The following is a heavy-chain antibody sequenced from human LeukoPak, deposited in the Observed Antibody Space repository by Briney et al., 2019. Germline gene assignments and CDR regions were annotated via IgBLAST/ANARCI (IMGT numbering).Heavy chain of an antibody. Sequence: PSETLSLTCAVYGGSFSGYYWSWIRQPPGKGLEWIGEINHSGSTNYNPSLKSRVTISVDTSKNQFSLKLSSVTAADTAVYYCARGVNPGAPFDYWGQGTLVTVSS. V-gene: IGHV4-34*01. J-gene: IGHJ4*02. D-gene: IGHD4/OR15-4a*01. CDR3: ARGVNPGAPFDY. CDR2: INHSGST. CDR1: GGSFSGYY.